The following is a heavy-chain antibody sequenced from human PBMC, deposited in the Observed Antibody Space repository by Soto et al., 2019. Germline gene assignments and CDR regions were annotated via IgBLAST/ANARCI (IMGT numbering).Heavy chain of an antibody. Sequence: QVQLVESGGGVVQPGRSLRLSCADSGFTFSSYAMHWVRQAPGKGLEWVAVISYDGSNKYYADSVKGRFTISRDNSKNTLYLQMNSLRAEDTAVYYCARDKGDLRFLEWSYYFDYWGQGTLVTVSS. J-gene: IGHJ4*02. CDR3: ARDKGDLRFLEWSYYFDY. CDR1: GFTFSSYA. D-gene: IGHD3-3*01. V-gene: IGHV3-30-3*01. CDR2: ISYDGSNK.